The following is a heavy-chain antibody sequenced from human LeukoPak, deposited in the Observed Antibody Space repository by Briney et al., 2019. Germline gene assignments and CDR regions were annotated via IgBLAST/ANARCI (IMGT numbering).Heavy chain of an antibody. J-gene: IGHJ3*02. CDR1: GYTFTGYY. CDR2: INPNSGGT. Sequence: GASVKVSCKASGYTFTGYYMHWVRRAPGQGLEWMGWINPNSGGTNYAQKFQGRVTMTRDTSISTAYMELSRLRSDDTAVYYCARGGSAYYYDSSGYSPSWAFDIWGQGTMVTVSS. CDR3: ARGGSAYYYDSSGYSPSWAFDI. V-gene: IGHV1-2*02. D-gene: IGHD3-22*01.